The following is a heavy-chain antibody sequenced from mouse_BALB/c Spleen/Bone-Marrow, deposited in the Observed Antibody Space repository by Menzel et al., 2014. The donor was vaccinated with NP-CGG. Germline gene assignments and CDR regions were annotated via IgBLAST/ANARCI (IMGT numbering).Heavy chain of an antibody. Sequence: VQLQQSGPELVKPGASVKISCKASGYAFSSSWMNWVKQRPGQGLEWIGRIYPGDGDTNYNGKFKGKATLTADKSSSTAYMQLSSLTSVDSAVYFCARFSTVYYFDYWGQGTTLTVSS. D-gene: IGHD4-1*02. V-gene: IGHV1-82*01. CDR3: ARFSTVYYFDY. CDR1: GYAFSSSW. CDR2: IYPGDGDT. J-gene: IGHJ2*01.